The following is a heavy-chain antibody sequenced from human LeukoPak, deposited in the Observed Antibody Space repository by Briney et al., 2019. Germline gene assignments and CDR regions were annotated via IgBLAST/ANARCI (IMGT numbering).Heavy chain of an antibody. J-gene: IGHJ2*01. V-gene: IGHV3-23*01. CDR2: ISGSGGST. CDR1: GFTFSSYA. D-gene: IGHD2-2*01. Sequence: GGSLRLSCAASGFTFSSYAMSWVRQAPGKGLEWVSAISGSGGSTYYVDSVKGRFTISRDNSKNTLYLQMNSLRAEDTAVYYCAKAGIVVVPAATLGYFDLWGRGTLVTVSS. CDR3: AKAGIVVVPAATLGYFDL.